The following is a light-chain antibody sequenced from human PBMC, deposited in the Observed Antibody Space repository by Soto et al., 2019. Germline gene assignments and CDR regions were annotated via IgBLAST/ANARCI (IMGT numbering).Light chain of an antibody. V-gene: IGLV2-8*01. CDR2: EVS. CDR1: SSDVGGYNS. J-gene: IGLJ1*01. Sequence: QSALTQPPSASGSPGQSVTISCTGTSSDVGGYNSVSWYQHHPGKAPKLMIYEVSKRPSGVPDRFSGSKSANTASLTVSGLQAEDEADYYCSSYAGSNNYVFGTGTKVTV. CDR3: SSYAGSNNYV.